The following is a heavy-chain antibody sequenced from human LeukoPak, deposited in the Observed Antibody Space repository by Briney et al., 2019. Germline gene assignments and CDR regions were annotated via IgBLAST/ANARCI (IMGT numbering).Heavy chain of an antibody. CDR1: GGSISSSSYY. Sequence: SETLSLTCTVSGGSISSSSYYWGWIRRPPGKGLEWIGSIYYSGSTYYNPSLKSRVTISVDTSKNQFSLKLSSVTAADTAVYYCARLVVPSSTDPPNWFDPWGQGTLVTVSS. D-gene: IGHD4-17*01. CDR2: IYYSGST. CDR3: ARLVVPSSTDPPNWFDP. J-gene: IGHJ5*02. V-gene: IGHV4-39*01.